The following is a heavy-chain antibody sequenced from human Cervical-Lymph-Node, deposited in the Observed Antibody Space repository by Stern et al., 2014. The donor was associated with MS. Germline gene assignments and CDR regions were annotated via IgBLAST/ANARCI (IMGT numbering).Heavy chain of an antibody. D-gene: IGHD3-10*01. Sequence: VQLVESGAEVKKPGSSVTVTCRASGGSFRHNAIAWVRQAPGQGLEWMGAIRPILWTTDFARRFQGRLAIKADDSADVVYMELNSLTSEDTAMYYCARDRSLGVTPFFDYWGQGTLVTVSS. CDR2: IRPILWTT. CDR3: ARDRSLGVTPFFDY. CDR1: GGSFRHNA. V-gene: IGHV1-69*01. J-gene: IGHJ4*02.